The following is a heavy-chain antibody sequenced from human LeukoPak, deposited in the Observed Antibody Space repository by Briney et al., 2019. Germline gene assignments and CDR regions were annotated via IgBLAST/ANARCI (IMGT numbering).Heavy chain of an antibody. CDR3: ARGAVAGTLGY. CDR1: GGSISSGSYY. J-gene: IGHJ4*02. CDR2: IYTSGST. D-gene: IGHD6-19*01. V-gene: IGHV4-61*02. Sequence: PSQTLSLTCTVSGGSISSGSYYWSWLRQPAGKGLEWIGRIYTSGSTNYNPSLKSRVTISVDTSKNQFSLKLSSVTAADTAVYYCARGAVAGTLGYWGQGTLVTVSS.